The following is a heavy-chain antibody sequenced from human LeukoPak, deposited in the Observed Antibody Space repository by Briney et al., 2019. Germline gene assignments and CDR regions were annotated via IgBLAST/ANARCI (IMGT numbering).Heavy chain of an antibody. D-gene: IGHD3-10*01. J-gene: IGHJ5*02. CDR1: ALTFSTYG. CDR3: AKDRPLLWFGPTDA. CDR2: VSSTGSGT. V-gene: IGHV3-23*01. Sequence: GGSLRLSCVAFALTFSTYGTRWVRQAPGKGLEWVAAVSSTGSGTYYPDSLKGRFIISRDNSQNTVFLQMSSLRPEDTAFYFCAKDRPLLWFGPTDAWGQGILVTVSS.